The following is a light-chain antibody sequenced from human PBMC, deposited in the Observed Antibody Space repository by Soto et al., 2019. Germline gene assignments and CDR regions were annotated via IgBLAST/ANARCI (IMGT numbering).Light chain of an antibody. V-gene: IGLV1-40*01. CDR2: NNN. Sequence: QSVLTQPPSVSGAPGQRVTISCTGSSSSIGADYDVHWYQQLPGTAPKLLIFNNNNRPSGVPDRFSGSKSGTAASLAITGLQPEDEADYYCQSYDSSLSGSEMFGGGTKLTVL. CDR3: QSYDSSLSGSEM. CDR1: SSSIGADYD. J-gene: IGLJ3*02.